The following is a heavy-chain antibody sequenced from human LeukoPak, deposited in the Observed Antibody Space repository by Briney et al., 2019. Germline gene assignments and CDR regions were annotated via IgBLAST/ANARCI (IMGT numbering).Heavy chain of an antibody. D-gene: IGHD6-13*01. Sequence: GRSLRLSCAASGFTFSSYGMHWVRQAPGKGLEWVAVISYDGSNKYYADSVKGRFTISRDNSKNTLYLQMNSLRAEDTAVYYCATSLGGAAAGIDYWGQGTLVTVSS. CDR2: ISYDGSNK. CDR3: ATSLGGAAAGIDY. V-gene: IGHV3-30*03. J-gene: IGHJ4*02. CDR1: GFTFSSYG.